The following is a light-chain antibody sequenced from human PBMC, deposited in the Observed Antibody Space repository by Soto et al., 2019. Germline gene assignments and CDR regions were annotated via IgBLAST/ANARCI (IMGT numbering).Light chain of an antibody. Sequence: DIQMTQSPSSLPASVGDRVTITCRASQNIIKYLNWYQHKPGKAPTLLIYGASNLQSGVPSRFSGSESETDFTLTINGLQPEDIATYYCQDTLSMSPLTFGGGTKVESK. CDR3: QDTLSMSPLT. CDR1: QNIIKY. V-gene: IGKV1-39*01. J-gene: IGKJ4*01. CDR2: GAS.